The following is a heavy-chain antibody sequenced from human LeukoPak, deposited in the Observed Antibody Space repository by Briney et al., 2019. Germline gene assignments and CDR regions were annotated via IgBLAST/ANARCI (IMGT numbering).Heavy chain of an antibody. J-gene: IGHJ4*02. Sequence: GGSLRLSCAASGFTFSSYSMNWVRQAPGKGLEWVSSISSSSSYIYYADSVKGRFTISRDNAKNSLYLQMNSLRAEDTAVYYCARQEWWERGGFDYWGQGTLVTVSS. CDR3: ARQEWWERGGFDY. V-gene: IGHV3-21*01. CDR1: GFTFSSYS. D-gene: IGHD2-15*01. CDR2: ISSSSSYI.